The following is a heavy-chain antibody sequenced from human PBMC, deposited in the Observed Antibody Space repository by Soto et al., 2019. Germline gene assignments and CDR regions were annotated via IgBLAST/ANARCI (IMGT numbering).Heavy chain of an antibody. CDR2: IDPSDSYT. CDR3: ARRPLIAAAEYYYYYGMDV. Sequence: GESLKISCKGSGYSFTSYWISWVRQMPGKGLEWMGRIDPSDSYTNYSPSFQGHVTISADKSISTAYLQWSSLKASDTAMYYCARRPLIAAAEYYYYYGMDVWGQGTTVTVSS. D-gene: IGHD6-13*01. V-gene: IGHV5-10-1*01. J-gene: IGHJ6*02. CDR1: GYSFTSYW.